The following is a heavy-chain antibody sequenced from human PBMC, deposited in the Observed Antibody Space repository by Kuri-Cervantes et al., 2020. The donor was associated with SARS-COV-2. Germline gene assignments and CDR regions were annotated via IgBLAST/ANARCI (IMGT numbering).Heavy chain of an antibody. V-gene: IGHV4-59*01. J-gene: IGHJ6*03. CDR2: IFYTGIT. CDR1: GGSISSYY. CDR3: AREFGDYYYYYYYMDV. Sequence: SETLSLTCTVSGGSISSYYWSWIRQPPERGLEWIGYIFYTGITDYNPSLKSRVTISLDTSKNQVSLRLSSVTPADTAVYYCAREFGDYYYYYYYMDVWGKGTTVTDSS. D-gene: IGHD2-21*02.